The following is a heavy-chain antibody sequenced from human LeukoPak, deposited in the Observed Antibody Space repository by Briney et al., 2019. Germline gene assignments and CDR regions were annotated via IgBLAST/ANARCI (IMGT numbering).Heavy chain of an antibody. CDR3: ARGPPRGKYYYMDV. J-gene: IGHJ6*03. D-gene: IGHD1-1*01. CDR1: GFTFSSFD. V-gene: IGHV3-13*01. CDR2: IGTAGDT. Sequence: GGSLRLSCAASGFTFSSFDMHWVRQPTGQGLEWVSTIGTAGDTYYPGSVEGRFTLSRDNAKNSLYLQMNSLTAGDTAVYYCARGPPRGKYYYMDVWGKRTTVTVSS.